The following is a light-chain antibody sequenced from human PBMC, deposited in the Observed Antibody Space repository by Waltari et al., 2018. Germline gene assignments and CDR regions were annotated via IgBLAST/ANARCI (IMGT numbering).Light chain of an antibody. J-gene: IGLJ1*01. Sequence: QSALTQPASVSGSPGQSITISCTGSSSDVGGYNYVSWYQQHPGKAPKVLIYDVSKWPSVFSNRFSGSKSGNTASLTIAGLQADDEADYYCTSYASIGTYVFGTGTKVTVL. V-gene: IGLV2-14*01. CDR2: DVS. CDR3: TSYASIGTYV. CDR1: SSDVGGYNY.